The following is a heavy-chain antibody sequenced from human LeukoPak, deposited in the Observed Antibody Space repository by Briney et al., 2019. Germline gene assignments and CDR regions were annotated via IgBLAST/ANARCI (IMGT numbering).Heavy chain of an antibody. D-gene: IGHD3-3*01. CDR1: GFTFSSYS. Sequence: GGSLRLSCAASGFTFSSYSMNWVRQAPGKGLEWVSSISSSSSYIYYADSVKGRFTISRDNSKNTLYLQMNSLRAEDTAVYYCAKVIPGLRFLEWLPDYYYYYGMDVWGQGTTVTVSS. V-gene: IGHV3-21*04. CDR3: AKVIPGLRFLEWLPDYYYYYGMDV. CDR2: ISSSSSYI. J-gene: IGHJ6*02.